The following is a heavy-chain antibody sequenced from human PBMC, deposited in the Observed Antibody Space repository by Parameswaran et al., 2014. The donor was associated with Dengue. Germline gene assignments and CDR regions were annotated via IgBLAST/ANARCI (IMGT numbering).Heavy chain of an antibody. Sequence: SLKISCAASGFTFSSYAMHWVRQAPGKGLEWVAVISYDGSNKYYADSVKGRFTISRDNSKNTLYLQMNSLRAEDTAVYYCARFGEGDYWGQGTLVTVSS. CDR1: GFTFSSYA. CDR3: ARFGEGDY. J-gene: IGHJ4*02. D-gene: IGHD3-10*01. V-gene: IGHV3-30-3*01. CDR2: ISYDGSNK.